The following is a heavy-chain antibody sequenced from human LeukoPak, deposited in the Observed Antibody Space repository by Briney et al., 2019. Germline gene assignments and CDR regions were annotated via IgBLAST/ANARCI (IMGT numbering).Heavy chain of an antibody. D-gene: IGHD3-16*01. V-gene: IGHV4-34*01. Sequence: PSETLSLTCAVYGGSFSGYYWSWIRQPPGKGLEWIGEINHSGSSNYNPSLKSRVTISVDTSENQFSLKLSSVTAADTAVYYCARGGLMITFGGVMLPGGIYGMDVWGQGTTVTVSS. CDR3: ARGGLMITFGGVMLPGGIYGMDV. CDR2: INHSGSS. CDR1: GGSFSGYY. J-gene: IGHJ6*02.